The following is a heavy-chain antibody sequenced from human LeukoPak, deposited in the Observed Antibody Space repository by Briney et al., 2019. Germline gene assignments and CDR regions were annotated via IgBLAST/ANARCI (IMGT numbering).Heavy chain of an antibody. CDR1: GGTFSSYA. CDR2: IIPIFGTA. D-gene: IGHD3-3*01. J-gene: IGHJ4*02. Sequence: SVKVSCKASGGTFSSYAISWVRQAPGQGLEWMGGIIPIFGTANYAQKFQGRVTIIADESTSTAYMELSSLRSEDTAVYYCARPSHYDFWSGYSQYYFDYWGQGTLVTVSS. V-gene: IGHV1-69*13. CDR3: ARPSHYDFWSGYSQYYFDY.